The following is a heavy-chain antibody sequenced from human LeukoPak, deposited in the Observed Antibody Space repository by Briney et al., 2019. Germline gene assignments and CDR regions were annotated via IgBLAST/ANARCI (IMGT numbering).Heavy chain of an antibody. D-gene: IGHD3-22*01. Sequence: PSETLSLTCAVYGGSFSGYYWSWIRQPPGKGLEWIGEINHSGSTNYNPSLKSRVTISVDTSKNQSSLKLSSVTAADTAVYYCARGLGDSSGYQIDYWGQGTLVTVSS. CDR3: ARGLGDSSGYQIDY. CDR2: INHSGST. CDR1: GGSFSGYY. V-gene: IGHV4-34*01. J-gene: IGHJ4*02.